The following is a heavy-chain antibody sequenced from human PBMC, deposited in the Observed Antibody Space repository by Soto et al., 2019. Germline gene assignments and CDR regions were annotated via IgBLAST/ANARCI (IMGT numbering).Heavy chain of an antibody. Sequence: QVQLVESGGGVVQSGRSLRLSCAASGFTFSSYAVHWVRQAPGKGLEWVAVISYDGTNTYYTESVKGRFTISRDNAKNTMYLQMNSLRAEDTAVYYCARDADIVVVTPGTGGGSLDNWGQGTMVTVSA. D-gene: IGHD2-15*01. V-gene: IGHV3-30*04. J-gene: IGHJ3*01. CDR3: ARDADIVVVTPGTGGGSLDN. CDR2: ISYDGTNT. CDR1: GFTFSSYA.